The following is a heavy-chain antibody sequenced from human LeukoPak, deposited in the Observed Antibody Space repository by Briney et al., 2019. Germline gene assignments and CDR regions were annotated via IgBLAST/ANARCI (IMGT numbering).Heavy chain of an antibody. V-gene: IGHV3-23*01. J-gene: IGHJ4*02. CDR2: ISGSSDST. D-gene: IGHD5-12*01. Sequence: PGGSLRLSCAASGFTFSSYAMSWVRQAPGKGLEWVSTISGSSDSTYYADSVKGRFTISRDNSKNTLYLQMNSLRAEDAAVYYCAKDIVATIWETYFDYWGQGTLVTVSS. CDR1: GFTFSSYA. CDR3: AKDIVATIWETYFDY.